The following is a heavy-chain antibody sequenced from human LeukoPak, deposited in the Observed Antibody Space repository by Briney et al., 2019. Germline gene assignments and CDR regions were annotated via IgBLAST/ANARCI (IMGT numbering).Heavy chain of an antibody. V-gene: IGHV4-34*01. D-gene: IGHD2-21*02. Sequence: PSETLSLTCAVYGGSFSGYYWSWIRQPPGKGLEWIGEINHSGSTNYNPSLKSRVTISVDTSKNQFSLKLSSVTAADTAVYYCARGRRATYCGGDCYPLGRWFDPWGQGTLVTVSS. CDR1: GGSFSGYY. CDR2: INHSGST. CDR3: ARGRRATYCGGDCYPLGRWFDP. J-gene: IGHJ5*02.